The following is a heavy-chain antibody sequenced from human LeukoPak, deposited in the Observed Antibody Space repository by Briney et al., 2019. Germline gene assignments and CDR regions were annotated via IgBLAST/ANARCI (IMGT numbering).Heavy chain of an antibody. CDR2: LYYSGST. CDR3: ARVGNDYVWGSYRYYFDY. CDR1: GGSISSSSHY. V-gene: IGHV4-39*07. Sequence: PSETLSLTCTVSGGSISSSSHYWGWIRQPPGKGLEWIGSLYYSGSTYYNPSLKSRVTISLDTSKNQFSLKLSSVTAADTAVYYCARVGNDYVWGSYRYYFDYWGQGTLVTVSS. D-gene: IGHD3-16*02. J-gene: IGHJ4*03.